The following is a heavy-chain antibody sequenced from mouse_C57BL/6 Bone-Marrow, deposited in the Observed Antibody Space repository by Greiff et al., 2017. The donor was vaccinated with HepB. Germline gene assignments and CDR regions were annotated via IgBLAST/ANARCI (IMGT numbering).Heavy chain of an antibody. V-gene: IGHV5-12*01. Sequence: EVMLVESGGGLVQPGGSLKLSCAASGFTFSDYYMYWVRQTPEKRLEWVAYISNGGGSTYYPDTVKGRFTISRDNAKNTLYLQMSRLKSEDTAMYYCAREGLPFWFAYWGQGTLVTVSA. CDR1: GFTFSDYY. D-gene: IGHD2-4*01. J-gene: IGHJ3*01. CDR2: ISNGGGST. CDR3: AREGLPFWFAY.